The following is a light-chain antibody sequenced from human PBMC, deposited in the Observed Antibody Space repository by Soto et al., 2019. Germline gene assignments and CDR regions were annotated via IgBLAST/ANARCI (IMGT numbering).Light chain of an antibody. CDR3: AAWDVILNGRV. Sequence: QSVLTQPPSASGTPGQRVTISCSGSNSNIGSNTVNWYQQLPGTAPKLLIYYDNLRPSGVPDRISGSKSGTSASLAISGLQSDDEADYYCAAWDVILNGRVFGTGTKLTVL. V-gene: IGLV1-44*01. CDR1: NSNIGSNT. J-gene: IGLJ1*01. CDR2: YDN.